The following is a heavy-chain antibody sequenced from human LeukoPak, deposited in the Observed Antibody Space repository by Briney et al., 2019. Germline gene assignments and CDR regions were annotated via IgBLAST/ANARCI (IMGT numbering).Heavy chain of an antibody. CDR3: ARGHRVTTWILFFD. J-gene: IGHJ4*02. CDR2: ISSSGNTI. D-gene: IGHD4-17*01. CDR1: GFTFSSYE. Sequence: GGSLKLSCAASGFTFSSYEMNWVRQAPEKGLEWVSYISSSGNTIYYSDSVKGRFTISRDNAKNSLSLQMNGLRDDDTAVYYCARGHRVTTWILFFDWGQGTLVTVSS. V-gene: IGHV3-48*03.